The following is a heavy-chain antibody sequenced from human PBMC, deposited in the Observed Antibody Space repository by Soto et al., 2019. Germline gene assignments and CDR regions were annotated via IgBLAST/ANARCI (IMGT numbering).Heavy chain of an antibody. CDR1: GFTLSDHY. J-gene: IGHJ6*02. D-gene: IGHD2-2*02. CDR2: SRDKAQGYST. CDR3: VRAYTGRLPRRADYYYAMDV. V-gene: IGHV3-72*01. Sequence: EVQLVESGGGLVQPGGSLRLSCAGSGFTLSDHYIDWVRQAPGKGLEWVGRSRDKAQGYSTAYAASVKGRFTTSRDESKNSVYLQMNSMKTEATAVYYCVRAYTGRLPRRADYYYAMDVWGQGTTVTVSS.